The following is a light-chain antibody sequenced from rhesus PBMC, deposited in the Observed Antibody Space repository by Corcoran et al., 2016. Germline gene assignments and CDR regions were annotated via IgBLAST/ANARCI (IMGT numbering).Light chain of an antibody. CDR2: DES. V-gene: IGKV1-38*01. CDR1: QGISSY. CDR3: QQRNSYPPT. Sequence: DIQLTQSPSSLSASVGDRVTITCRASQGISSYLAWYQQKSGKAPKLLIYDESNLQSGVPSRFSGSGSGTEFTLTISSLQPEDFATYYCQQRNSYPPTFGGGTKVEIK. J-gene: IGKJ4*01.